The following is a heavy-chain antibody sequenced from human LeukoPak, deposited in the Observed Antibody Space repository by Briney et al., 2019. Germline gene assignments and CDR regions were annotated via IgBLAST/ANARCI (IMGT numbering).Heavy chain of an antibody. D-gene: IGHD6-6*01. V-gene: IGHV3-7*01. CDR2: IKQDGSEK. CDR3: ARDRIAARPYYFDY. Sequence: GGSLRLSCAASGFTFSSYWMSWVRQAPVKGLEWVANIKQDGSEKYYVDSVKGRFTIYRDNAKNSLYLQMNSLRAEDTAVYYCARDRIAARPYYFDYWGQGTLVTVSS. CDR1: GFTFSSYW. J-gene: IGHJ4*02.